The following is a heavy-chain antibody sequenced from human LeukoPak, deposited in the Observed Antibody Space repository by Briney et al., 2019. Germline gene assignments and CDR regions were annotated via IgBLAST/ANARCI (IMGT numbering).Heavy chain of an antibody. Sequence: PGGSLRLSCAASGFTFSSYGMHWVRQAPGKGLEWVAVISYDGSNKYYADSVKGRFTISRDNSKNTLYLQMNSLRAEDTAVYYCVKNGARGYSSSWPTFHYGMDVWGQGTTVTVSS. CDR1: GFTFSSYG. D-gene: IGHD6-13*01. CDR3: VKNGARGYSSSWPTFHYGMDV. V-gene: IGHV3-30*18. CDR2: ISYDGSNK. J-gene: IGHJ6*02.